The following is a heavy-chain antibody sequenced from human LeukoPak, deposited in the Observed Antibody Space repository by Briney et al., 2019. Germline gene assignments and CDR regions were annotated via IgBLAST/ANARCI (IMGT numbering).Heavy chain of an antibody. V-gene: IGHV4-34*01. CDR3: ARDPTFSSGLNWFDP. CDR1: GGSFSGYY. CDR2: INHSGST. J-gene: IGHJ5*02. D-gene: IGHD6-19*01. Sequence: SETLSLTCAVYGGSFSGYYWSWIRQPPGKGLEWIGEINHSGSTNYNPSLKSRGTISVDTSKNQFSLKLSSVTAADTAVYYCARDPTFSSGLNWFDPWGQGTLVTVSS.